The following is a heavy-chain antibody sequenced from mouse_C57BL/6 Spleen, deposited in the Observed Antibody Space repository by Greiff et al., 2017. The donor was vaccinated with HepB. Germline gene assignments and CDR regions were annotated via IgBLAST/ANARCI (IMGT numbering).Heavy chain of an antibody. V-gene: IGHV1-59*01. CDR3: AITTVVAWYFDV. D-gene: IGHD1-1*01. CDR1: GYTFTSYW. CDR2: IDPSDSYT. J-gene: IGHJ1*03. Sequence: QVQLQQPGAELVRPGTSVKLSCKASGYTFTSYWMHWVKQRPGQGLEWIGVIDPSDSYTNYNQKFKGKATLTVDTSSSTAYMQLSSLTSEDSAVYYCAITTVVAWYFDVWGTGTTVTVPS.